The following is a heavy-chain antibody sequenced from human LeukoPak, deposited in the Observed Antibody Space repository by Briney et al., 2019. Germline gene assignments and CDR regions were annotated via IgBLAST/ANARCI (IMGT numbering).Heavy chain of an antibody. CDR3: ARRRFTMVRGVIIRSPFDY. D-gene: IGHD3-10*01. CDR2: INHSGST. CDR1: GGSFSGYY. J-gene: IGHJ4*02. V-gene: IGHV4-34*01. Sequence: SETLSLTCAVYGGSFSGYYWSWIRQPPGKGLAWLGEINHSGSTNYNPSLKSRVTISVDTSNKQFSLKLSSVTAADTAVYYCARRRFTMVRGVIIRSPFDYWGQGTLVTVSS.